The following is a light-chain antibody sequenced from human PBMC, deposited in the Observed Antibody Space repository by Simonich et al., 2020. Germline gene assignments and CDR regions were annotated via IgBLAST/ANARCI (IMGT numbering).Light chain of an antibody. CDR3: QTWGTGIRV. J-gene: IGLJ3*02. CDR1: SGHSSYA. Sequence: QLVLTQSPSASASLGASVKLTCTLSSGHSSYAIAWHQQQPEKGPRYLMKLNSDGSHSKGDGIPDRISGSISGAERYLTISSLQSEDEADYYCQTWGTGIRVFGGGTKLTVL. V-gene: IGLV4-69*01. CDR2: LNSDGSH.